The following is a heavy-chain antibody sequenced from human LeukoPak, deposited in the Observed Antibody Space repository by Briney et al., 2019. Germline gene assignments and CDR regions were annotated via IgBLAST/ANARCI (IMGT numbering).Heavy chain of an antibody. V-gene: IGHV4-4*02. D-gene: IGHD6-13*01. J-gene: IGHJ4*02. CDR1: GGSISSGNW. CDR3: ASSLAAILRDY. CDR2: IYHSGST. Sequence: SGTLSLTCAVSGGSISSGNWWSWVRQPPGKGREWIREIYHSGSTNYNPSLKNRVTMSVDKSKNQFSLKLTSVTAADTAVYYCASSLAAILRDYWGQGTLVTVSS.